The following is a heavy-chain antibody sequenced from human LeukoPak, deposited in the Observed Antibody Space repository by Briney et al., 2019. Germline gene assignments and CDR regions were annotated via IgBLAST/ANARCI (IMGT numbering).Heavy chain of an antibody. J-gene: IGHJ4*02. D-gene: IGHD2-15*01. V-gene: IGHV1-2*02. CDR2: INPNSGGT. Sequence: ASVKVSCKVSGYTFTSYTMNWVRQAPGQGLEWMGWINPNSGGTNYAQKFQGRVTMTRDTSISTAYMELSRLRSDDTAVYYCARDLACSGGSCYTLYFDYWGQGTLVTVSS. CDR1: GYTFTSYT. CDR3: ARDLACSGGSCYTLYFDY.